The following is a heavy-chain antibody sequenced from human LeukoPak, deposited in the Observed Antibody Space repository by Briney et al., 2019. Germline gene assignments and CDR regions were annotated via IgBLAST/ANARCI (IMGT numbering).Heavy chain of an antibody. CDR1: GFTFSSYA. J-gene: IGHJ4*02. CDR3: VGTNYDFWSGYYLPRFDY. V-gene: IGHV3-23*01. CDR2: ISGSGGST. Sequence: GGSLRLSCAASGFTFSSYAMSWVRQAPGKGLEGVSAISGSGGSTYYADSVKGRFTISRDNFKNTLYLQMNSLRAEDTAVYYCVGTNYDFWSGYYLPRFDYWGQGTLVTVSS. D-gene: IGHD3-3*01.